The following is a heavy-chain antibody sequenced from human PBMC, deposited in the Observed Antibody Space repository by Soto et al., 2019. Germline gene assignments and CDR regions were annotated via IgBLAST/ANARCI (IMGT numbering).Heavy chain of an antibody. CDR3: ARDYSVVAQSAISDAFDI. Sequence: QVQLVQSGAEVKKPGASVKVSCKASGYTFTSYGISWVRQAPGQGLEWMGWISAYNGNTNYAQKLQGRVTMTTDTSTSTAYMELRSLRSDDTAVYYCARDYSVVAQSAISDAFDIWGQGTMVTVSS. CDR2: ISAYNGNT. J-gene: IGHJ3*02. D-gene: IGHD2-15*01. V-gene: IGHV1-18*01. CDR1: GYTFTSYG.